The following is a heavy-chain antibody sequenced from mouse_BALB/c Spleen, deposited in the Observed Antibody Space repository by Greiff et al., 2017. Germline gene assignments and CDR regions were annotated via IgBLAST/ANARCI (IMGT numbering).Heavy chain of an antibody. V-gene: IGHV6-6*02. Sequence: KVEESGGGLVQPGGSMKLSCVASGFTFSNYWMNWVRQSPEKGLEWVAEIRLKSNNYATHYAESVKGRFTISRDDSKSSVYLQMNNLRAEDTGIYYCTREGAAWFAYWGQGTLVTVSA. J-gene: IGHJ3*01. CDR1: GFTFSNYW. CDR2: IRLKSNNYAT. CDR3: TREGAAWFAY.